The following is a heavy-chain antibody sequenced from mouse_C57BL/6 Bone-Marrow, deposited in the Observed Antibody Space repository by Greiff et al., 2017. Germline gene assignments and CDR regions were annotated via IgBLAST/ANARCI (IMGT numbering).Heavy chain of an antibody. Sequence: QVQLQQPGAELVKPGASVKMSCKASGYTFTSYWITWVKQRPGQGLEWIGDIYPGSGSTNYNEKFKRKATLTVDTSSSTAYMQLSSLTSEDSAVYYCASTRGSYGYDGGDFDYWGQGTTLTVSS. D-gene: IGHD2-2*01. J-gene: IGHJ2*01. CDR2: IYPGSGST. CDR1: GYTFTSYW. V-gene: IGHV1-55*01. CDR3: ASTRGSYGYDGGDFDY.